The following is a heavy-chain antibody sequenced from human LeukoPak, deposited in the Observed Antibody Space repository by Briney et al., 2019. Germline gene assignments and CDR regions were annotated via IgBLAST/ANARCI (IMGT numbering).Heavy chain of an antibody. CDR2: IRASGGLR. D-gene: IGHD4-17*01. J-gene: IGHJ3*02. V-gene: IGHV3-23*01. CDR1: GFNFRDFA. Sequence: PGGSLRLSCAVSGFNFRDFAMMWVRQAPGKGLEWVSAIRASGGLRFYADSVKGRFTVSRDNSKNTLYLQMNSLRAADTAVYYCARDPNGDYIGAFDMCGQGTKVTVSS. CDR3: ARDPNGDYIGAFDM.